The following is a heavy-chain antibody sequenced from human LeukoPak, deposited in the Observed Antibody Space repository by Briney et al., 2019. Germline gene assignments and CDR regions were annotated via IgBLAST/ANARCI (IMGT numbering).Heavy chain of an antibody. Sequence: PGGSLRLSCAASGFTFSNYAMSWVRQAPGKGLEWVSAISGRGGNTYYADSVKGRFTISRDNSKNTRHLQMNSLGVEDTAVYYCAKGGSGSYYNYYYYMAVWGKGTTVTVSS. D-gene: IGHD3-10*01. CDR1: GFTFSNYA. CDR2: ISGRGGNT. CDR3: AKGGSGSYYNYYYYMAV. V-gene: IGHV3-23*01. J-gene: IGHJ6*03.